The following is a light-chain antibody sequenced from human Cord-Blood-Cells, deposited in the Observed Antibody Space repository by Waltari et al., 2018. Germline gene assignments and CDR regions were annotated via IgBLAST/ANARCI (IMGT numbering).Light chain of an antibody. J-gene: IGLJ2*01. Sequence: SYVLTQPPSVSVAPGETARITCGGSNIGSTSVHWYQKKQGQAPVLVIYYDSDRPSGTPERFSCSNSGNTATLTISRVEAGDEADYYCQVWDSSSDHNVVFGGGTKLTVL. V-gene: IGLV3-21*04. CDR3: QVWDSSSDHNVV. CDR2: YDS. CDR1: NIGSTS.